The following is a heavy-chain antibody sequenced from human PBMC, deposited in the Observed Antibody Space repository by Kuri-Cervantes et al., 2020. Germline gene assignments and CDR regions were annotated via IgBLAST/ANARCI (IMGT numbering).Heavy chain of an antibody. J-gene: IGHJ6*02. CDR3: ARGLVATISSDYYYYYGMDV. Sequence: ASVKVSCKASGYTFTGYYMHWVRQAPGQGLEWMGWINPNSGGTNYAQKFQGWVTMTRDTSISTAYMELSGLRSDDTAVYYCARGLVATISSDYYYYYGMDVWGQGTTVTVSS. CDR1: GYTFTGYY. CDR2: INPNSGGT. D-gene: IGHD5-12*01. V-gene: IGHV1-2*04.